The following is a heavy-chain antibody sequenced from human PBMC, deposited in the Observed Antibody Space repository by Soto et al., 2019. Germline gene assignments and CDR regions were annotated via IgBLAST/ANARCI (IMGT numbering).Heavy chain of an antibody. CDR2: INAGNGNT. Sequence: GASVKVSCKASGYTFTSYAMHWVRQAPGQRLEWMGWINAGNGNTKYSQKFQGRVTITRDTSASTAYMELSSLRSEDTAVYYCARGSGYYYCDDYWGQGTLDTDS. D-gene: IGHD3-22*01. J-gene: IGHJ4*02. V-gene: IGHV1-3*01. CDR3: ARGSGYYYCDDY. CDR1: GYTFTSYA.